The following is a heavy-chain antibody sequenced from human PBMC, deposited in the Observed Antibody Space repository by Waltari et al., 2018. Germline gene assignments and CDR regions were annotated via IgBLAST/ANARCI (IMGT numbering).Heavy chain of an antibody. CDR1: GFSLSTSGLG. CDR2: IYWNDDK. Sequence: QITLKESGPTLVKPTQTLTLTCTFPGFSLSTSGLGVGWIRQPPGKALEWLALIYWNDDKRYSPSLKSRLTITKDTSKNQVVLTMTNMDPVDTATYYCAHGTLGYCSSTSCYTAKYYFDYWGQGTLVTVSS. J-gene: IGHJ4*02. D-gene: IGHD2-2*02. V-gene: IGHV2-5*01. CDR3: AHGTLGYCSSTSCYTAKYYFDY.